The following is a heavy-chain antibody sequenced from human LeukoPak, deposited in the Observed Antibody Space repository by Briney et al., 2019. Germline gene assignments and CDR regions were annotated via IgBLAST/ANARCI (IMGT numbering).Heavy chain of an antibody. D-gene: IGHD5-18*01. V-gene: IGHV3-21*01. CDR1: VFTFSSYS. Sequence: GESLRLSCAASVFTFSSYSMNWVRQAPGEGLGWVSSISSGSKNIYNADSVKGRFTISRDNAKNSLYLQMNSLRAEDTAVYYCARALSYSYGSMDFWGQGTLVIVSS. CDR3: ARALSYSYGSMDF. CDR2: ISSGSKNI. J-gene: IGHJ4*02.